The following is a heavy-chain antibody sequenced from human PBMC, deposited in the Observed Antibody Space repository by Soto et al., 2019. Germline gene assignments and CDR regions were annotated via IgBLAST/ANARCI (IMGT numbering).Heavy chain of an antibody. J-gene: IGHJ6*02. V-gene: IGHV4-30-4*01. CDR3: ASLYGDSPVDYYYYGMDV. Sequence: VQLQESGPGLVKPSQTLSLTCTVSGGSISSGDYYWSWIRQPPGKGLEWIGYIYYSGSTYYNPSLKSRVTISVDTSKNQFSLKLSSVTAADTAVYYCASLYGDSPVDYYYYGMDVWGQGTTVTVSS. CDR2: IYYSGST. CDR1: GGSISSGDYY. D-gene: IGHD4-17*01.